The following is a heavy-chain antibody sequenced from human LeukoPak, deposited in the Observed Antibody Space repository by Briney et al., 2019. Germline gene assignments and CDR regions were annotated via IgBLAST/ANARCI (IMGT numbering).Heavy chain of an antibody. CDR2: ISSSSSYI. V-gene: IGHV3-21*01. J-gene: IGHJ4*02. Sequence: PGGSLRLSCAASGFTFSSYSMNWVRQAPGKGLEWVSSISSSSSYIYYADSVKGRFTISRDNAENTLYLQMNSLRVEDTAVYCCVRSAFHAGSGNYYDYWGQGTLVTVSS. D-gene: IGHD3-22*01. CDR1: GFTFSSYS. CDR3: VRSAFHAGSGNYYDY.